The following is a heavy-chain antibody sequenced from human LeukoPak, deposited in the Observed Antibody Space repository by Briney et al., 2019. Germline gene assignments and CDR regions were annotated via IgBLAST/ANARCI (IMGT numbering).Heavy chain of an antibody. CDR2: MQSTGNS. D-gene: IGHD3-16*01. J-gene: IGHJ4*02. CDR3: ARDKQHSYGRYFDH. Sequence: SETLSLTCTVSGDFISTYHWNWIRKPPGKGLEWIGYMQSTGNSKYSPSLKSRVNIFVDTSKNQVALILRSVTAEDTAVYYCARDKQHSYGRYFDHWGQGALVTVSS. CDR1: GDFISTYH. V-gene: IGHV4-4*08.